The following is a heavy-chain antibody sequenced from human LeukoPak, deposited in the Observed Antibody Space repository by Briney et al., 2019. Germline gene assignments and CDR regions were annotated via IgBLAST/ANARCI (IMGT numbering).Heavy chain of an antibody. Sequence: SETLSLTCTVSGGSIRSYYWSWIRQPPGKGLEWIGYMYYSGSSKYNPSLKSRVTISGDTSKNQFSLRLNSVTAADTAVYYCARQPAPYSSGWHDGFHIWGQGTMVTVSA. D-gene: IGHD6-19*01. CDR1: GGSIRSYY. J-gene: IGHJ3*02. V-gene: IGHV4-59*08. CDR3: ARQPAPYSSGWHDGFHI. CDR2: MYYSGSS.